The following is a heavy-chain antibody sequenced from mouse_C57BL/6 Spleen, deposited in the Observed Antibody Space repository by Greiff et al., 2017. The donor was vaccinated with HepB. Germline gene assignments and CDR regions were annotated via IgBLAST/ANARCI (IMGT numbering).Heavy chain of an antibody. D-gene: IGHD2-5*01. Sequence: EVKVVESGGGLVKPGGSLKLSCAASGFTFSSYAMSWVRQTPEKRLEWVATISDGGSYTYYPDNVKGRFTISRDNAKNNLYLQMSHLKSEDTAMYYCARDYSNYVGWFAYWGQGTLVTVSA. CDR1: GFTFSSYA. CDR3: ARDYSNYVGWFAY. J-gene: IGHJ3*01. CDR2: ISDGGSYT. V-gene: IGHV5-4*01.